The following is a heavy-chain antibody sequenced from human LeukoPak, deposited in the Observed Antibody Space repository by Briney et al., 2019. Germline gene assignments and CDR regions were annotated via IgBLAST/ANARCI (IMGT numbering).Heavy chain of an antibody. CDR3: ARDEKIVGASGQDY. CDR2: INTDGGDT. Sequence: GGSLRLSCAASGFTFSSYWMHWVRQAPGEGLVWVSRINTDGGDTIYADSVKGRFTISRDNAKNTLFLQMNSLRAEDTAVYYCARDEKIVGASGQDYWGQGTLVTVSS. J-gene: IGHJ4*02. CDR1: GFTFSSYW. V-gene: IGHV3-74*01. D-gene: IGHD1-26*01.